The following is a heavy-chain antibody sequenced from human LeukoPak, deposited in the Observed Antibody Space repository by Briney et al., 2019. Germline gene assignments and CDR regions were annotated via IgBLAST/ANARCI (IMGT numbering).Heavy chain of an antibody. J-gene: IGHJ5*02. V-gene: IGHV3-21*01. CDR1: GFSFGTYR. Sequence: GGSLRLSCAASGFSFGTYRKNWVRQAPGKGLEWVSSISDASRNIYYADSVKGRFTVSRDNAKSSLYLQMNSLRAEDTAVYYCARTDYYYSYFDPWSQGTLVTVSS. CDR3: ARTDYYYSYFDP. D-gene: IGHD3-22*01. CDR2: ISDASRNI.